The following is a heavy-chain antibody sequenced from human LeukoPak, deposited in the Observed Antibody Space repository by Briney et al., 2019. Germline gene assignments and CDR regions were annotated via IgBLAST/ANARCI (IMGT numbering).Heavy chain of an antibody. J-gene: IGHJ4*02. Sequence: PSETLSLTCTVSGGSISSYYWSWIRQPPGKGLEWVGYIYHSGSTNYNPSLKSRVTISVDTSKNQFSLKLSSVTAADTAVYYCARSYYDYVWGSYRWDYWGQGTLVTVSS. CDR3: ARSYYDYVWGSYRWDY. CDR2: IYHSGST. D-gene: IGHD3-16*02. CDR1: GGSISSYY. V-gene: IGHV4-59*01.